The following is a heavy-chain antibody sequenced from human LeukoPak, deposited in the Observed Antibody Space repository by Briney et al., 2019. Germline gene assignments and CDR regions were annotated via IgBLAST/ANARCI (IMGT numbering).Heavy chain of an antibody. CDR3: AKDPFLDIVATIAYYFDY. CDR2: ISGSGCNT. Sequence: GESLKISCKGSGHSFTRYWIGWVRQMPGKGLEWVSAISGSGCNTYYADSVKGRFTISRDNSKNTLYLQMNSLRAEDTAVYYCAKDPFLDIVATIAYYFDYWGQGTLVTVSS. CDR1: GHSFTRYW. J-gene: IGHJ4*02. V-gene: IGHV3-23*01. D-gene: IGHD5-12*01.